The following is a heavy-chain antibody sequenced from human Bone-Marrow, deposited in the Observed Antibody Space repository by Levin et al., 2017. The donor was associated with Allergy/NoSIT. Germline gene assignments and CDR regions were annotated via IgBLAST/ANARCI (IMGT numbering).Heavy chain of an antibody. CDR3: TTDSSSSSGQTELYGDYSYYFDY. J-gene: IGHJ4*02. Sequence: TGESLKISCAASGFTFSNAWMSWVRQAPGKGLEWVGRIKSKTDGGTTDYAAPVKGRFTISRDDSKNTLYLQMNSLKTEDTAVYYCTTDSSSSSGQTELYGDYSYYFDYWGQGTLVTVSS. V-gene: IGHV3-15*01. D-gene: IGHD4-17*01. CDR1: GFTFSNAW. CDR2: IKSKTDGGTT.